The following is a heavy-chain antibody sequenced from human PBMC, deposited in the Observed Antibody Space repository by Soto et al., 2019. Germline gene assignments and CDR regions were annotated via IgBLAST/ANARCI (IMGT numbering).Heavy chain of an antibody. CDR1: GGSISSSSYY. CDR3: ARRPKVYYYYGMDV. CDR2: IYYSGST. J-gene: IGHJ6*02. Sequence: QLQLQESGPGLVKPSETLSLTCTVSGGSISSSSYYWGWIRQPPGKGLEWIGSIYYSGSTYYNPSLQSRVTISVDTSKNQFSLKLSSVTAADTAVYYCARRPKVYYYYGMDVWGQGTTVTVSS. V-gene: IGHV4-39*01.